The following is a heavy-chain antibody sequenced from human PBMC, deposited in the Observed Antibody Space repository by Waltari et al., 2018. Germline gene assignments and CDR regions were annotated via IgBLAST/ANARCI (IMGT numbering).Heavy chain of an antibody. Sequence: EVQLVESGGGLVQPGGSLRLSCAVSGFTFNNYHRNWVRLAPGRGLEWLSYISSDSNVIYYSDSVRGRFTVSRDNAKSSLFLQMNSLRAEDTAVYYCARELDHIKDDYWGQGTLVTVSS. CDR1: GFTFNNYH. CDR2: ISSDSNVI. CDR3: ARELDHIKDDY. J-gene: IGHJ4*02. V-gene: IGHV3-48*04. D-gene: IGHD3-3*02.